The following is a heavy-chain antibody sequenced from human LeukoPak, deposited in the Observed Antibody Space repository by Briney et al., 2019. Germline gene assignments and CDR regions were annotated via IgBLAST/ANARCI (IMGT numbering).Heavy chain of an antibody. CDR1: GYTFTSYA. Sequence: GASVTVSCTASGYTFTSYAMHWVRQAPGQRLEWMGWINAGNGNTKYSQKFQGRVTIARDTSASTAYMELSSLRSEDTAVYYCAGSIAAAGSSGFDYWGQGTLVTVSS. D-gene: IGHD6-13*01. J-gene: IGHJ4*02. CDR3: AGSIAAAGSSGFDY. V-gene: IGHV1-3*01. CDR2: INAGNGNT.